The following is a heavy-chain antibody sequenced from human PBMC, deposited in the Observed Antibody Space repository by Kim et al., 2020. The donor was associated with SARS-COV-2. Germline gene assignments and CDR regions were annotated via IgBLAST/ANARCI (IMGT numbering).Heavy chain of an antibody. V-gene: IGHV1-69*04. J-gene: IGHJ4*02. CDR3: ARDPRGFDY. CDR2: DIA. Sequence: DIANYAQKFQDRVTMTADKSTSTAYMELSSLRFEDTAVYYCARDPRGFDYWGQGTLVTVSS.